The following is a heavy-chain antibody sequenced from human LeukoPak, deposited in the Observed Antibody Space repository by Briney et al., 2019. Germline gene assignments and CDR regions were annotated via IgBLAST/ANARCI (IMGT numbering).Heavy chain of an antibody. J-gene: IGHJ4*02. D-gene: IGHD3-10*01. CDR2: ISGSGGST. CDR3: AKGETGSGSYYELDY. CDR1: GFTFSSYA. V-gene: IGHV3-23*01. Sequence: GGSLRLSCAASGFTFSSYAMSWVRQAPGKGLEWVSAISGSGGSTYYADSVKGRFTISRDNSKNTLYLQMNSLRAEGTAVYYCAKGETGSGSYYELDYWGQGTLVTVSS.